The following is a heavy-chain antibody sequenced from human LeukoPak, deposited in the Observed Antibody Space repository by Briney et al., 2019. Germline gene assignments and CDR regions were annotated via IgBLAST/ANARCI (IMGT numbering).Heavy chain of an antibody. CDR3: AREGDYYCSGGSCYDY. V-gene: IGHV3-7*01. CDR1: GFTFSSYW. CDR2: LKQDGSEK. D-gene: IGHD2-15*01. Sequence: GGSLRLSCAASGFTFSSYWMSWVRQATGKGLVWVANLKQDGSEKYYVDSVKGRFTISRDNAKNSLYLQMNSLRAEDTAVYYCAREGDYYCSGGSCYDYWGQGTLVTVSS. J-gene: IGHJ4*02.